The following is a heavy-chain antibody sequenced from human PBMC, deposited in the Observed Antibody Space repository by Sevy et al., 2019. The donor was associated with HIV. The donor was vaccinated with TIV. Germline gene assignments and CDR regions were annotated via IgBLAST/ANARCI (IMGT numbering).Heavy chain of an antibody. CDR1: GYSFTTYW. CDR3: AKLWESGGDYPSYIDY. J-gene: IGHJ4*02. CDR2: IYPADSDT. D-gene: IGHD4-17*01. V-gene: IGHV5-51*01. Sequence: GESLKISCKGSGYSFTTYWIGWVRQMPGKGLEWMGIIYPADSDTRYIPSFQGQVTISADKSISTAYLQWSSLKASDTAMYYCAKLWESGGDYPSYIDYWGQGTLVTVSS.